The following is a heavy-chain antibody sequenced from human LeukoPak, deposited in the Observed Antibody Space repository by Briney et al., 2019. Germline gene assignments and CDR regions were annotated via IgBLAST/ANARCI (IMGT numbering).Heavy chain of an antibody. CDR3: VRESDYGDSDY. D-gene: IGHD4-17*01. V-gene: IGHV4-59*02. Sequence: PSETLSLTCTVSGGSVSTYYWSWIRQPPGKGLEWIGFIYSSGETNYNPSLKSRATISVDTSKNQFSLKLSSVTAADTAVYYCVRESDYGDSDYWGQGTLVTVSS. CDR1: GGSVSTYY. J-gene: IGHJ4*02. CDR2: IYSSGET.